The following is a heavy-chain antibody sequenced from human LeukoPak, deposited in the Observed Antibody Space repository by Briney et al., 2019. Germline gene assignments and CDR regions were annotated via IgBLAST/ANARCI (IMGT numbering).Heavy chain of an antibody. CDR2: ISSNGGST. V-gene: IGHV3-64*01. J-gene: IGHJ4*02. Sequence: GSLRPPCVASGFPFRRYAMDWVRQAPGEGLEYVSAISSNGGSTYYANSVKGRFTISRDNSKNTLYLQMGSLRAEDMAVYYCASGFWSGYMDYWGQGTLVTVSS. CDR1: GFPFRRYA. CDR3: ASGFWSGYMDY. D-gene: IGHD3-3*01.